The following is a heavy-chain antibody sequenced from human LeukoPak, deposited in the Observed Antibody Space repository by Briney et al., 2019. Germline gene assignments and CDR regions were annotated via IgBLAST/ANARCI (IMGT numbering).Heavy chain of an antibody. V-gene: IGHV1-18*01. Sequence: GASVKVPCKASGYTFTNYGIMWVRQAPGQGLEWMGWISAYNGNTKYAQKLQDRVTMTTDTSTTTAYMEVRSLTSDDTAVYYCARGSAMAKKQRVRQFDSWGQPSLVIVSS. CDR2: ISAYNGNT. CDR3: ARGSAMAKKQRVRQFDS. D-gene: IGHD6-6*01. J-gene: IGHJ4*02. CDR1: GYTFTNYG.